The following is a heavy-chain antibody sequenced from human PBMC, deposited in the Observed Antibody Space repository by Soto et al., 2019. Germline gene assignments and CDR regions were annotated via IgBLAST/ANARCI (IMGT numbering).Heavy chain of an antibody. CDR3: ARTSRGTAAVIATNYYYYGMDV. D-gene: IGHD6-13*01. CDR1: GGTFSSYA. V-gene: IGHV1-69*01. J-gene: IGHJ6*02. Sequence: QVQLVQSGAEVKKPGSSVKVSCKASGGTFSSYAISWVRQAPGQGLEWMGGIIPIFGTANYAQKFQGRVTITADESTSTAYMELSSLRSEDTVVYYCARTSRGTAAVIATNYYYYGMDVWGQGTTVTVSS. CDR2: IIPIFGTA.